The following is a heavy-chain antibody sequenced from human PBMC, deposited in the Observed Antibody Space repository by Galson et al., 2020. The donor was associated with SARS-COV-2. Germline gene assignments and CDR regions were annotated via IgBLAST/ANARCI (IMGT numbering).Heavy chain of an antibody. D-gene: IGHD3-10*01. CDR3: RSGHYGS. J-gene: IGHJ5*02. Sequence: TGGSLRLSCVASGVPFGSFWMGWVRQAPGKGLEWVASINKDGTEKSYVDSVKGRFAISRDNAKNSVYLQMNSLRAEDTAVYFCRSGHYGSWGQGTLVTVSS. CDR1: GVPFGSFW. V-gene: IGHV3-7*05. CDR2: INKDGTEK.